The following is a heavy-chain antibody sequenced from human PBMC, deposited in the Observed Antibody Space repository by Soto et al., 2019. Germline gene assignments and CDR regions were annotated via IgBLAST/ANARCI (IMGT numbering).Heavy chain of an antibody. J-gene: IGHJ4*02. CDR1: GDTFNFYT. CDR2: MIPMVGMS. CDR3: ATNYGSGSTHFDY. D-gene: IGHD3-10*01. V-gene: IGHV1-69*02. Sequence: QVQLVQSGAEVKKPGSSVKVSCTASGDTFNFYTISWVRQAPGQGLEWMGRMIPMVGMSDYAQKFRGRVTITADKSTSTAYMQLRSLRSDDTAMYYCATNYGSGSTHFDYWGQGTMVTVSS.